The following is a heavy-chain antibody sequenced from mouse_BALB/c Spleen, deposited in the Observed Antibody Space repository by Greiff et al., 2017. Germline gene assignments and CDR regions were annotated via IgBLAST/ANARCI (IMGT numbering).Heavy chain of an antibody. CDR2: ISYSGST. CDR3: ALTDAMDY. Sequence: EVQLQQSGPGLVKPSQSLSLTCTVTGYSITSDYAWNWIRQFPGNKLEWMGYISYSGSTSYNPSLKSRISITRDTSKNQFFLQLNSVTTEDTATYYCALTDAMDYWGQGTSVTVSS. V-gene: IGHV3-2*02. D-gene: IGHD4-1*01. CDR1: GYSITSDYA. J-gene: IGHJ4*01.